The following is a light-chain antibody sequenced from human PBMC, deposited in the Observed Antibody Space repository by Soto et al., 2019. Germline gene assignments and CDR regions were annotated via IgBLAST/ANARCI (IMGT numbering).Light chain of an antibody. V-gene: IGLV1-47*01. J-gene: IGLJ1*01. CDR2: RNN. CDR3: ATWDDSLNGFYV. Sequence: QSVLTQPPSASGTPGQGVTIYCSGSTSNIGSNYVYWYQQLPGTAPKLLIYRNNQRPSGVTDRFSGSKSGTSASLAISGLRSDDEADYFCATWDDSLNGFYVFGTGTKVTVL. CDR1: TSNIGSNY.